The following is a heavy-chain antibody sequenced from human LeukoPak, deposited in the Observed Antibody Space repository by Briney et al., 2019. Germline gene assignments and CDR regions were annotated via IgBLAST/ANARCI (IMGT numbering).Heavy chain of an antibody. J-gene: IGHJ3*02. Sequence: SETLSLTCAVYGGSFSGYYWSWIRQPPGKGLEWIGEINHSGSTNYNPSLKSRVTISVDTSKNQFSLKLSSVTAADTAVYYCARHTPLLRFLEWLPAQGAFDIWGQGTMVTVSS. D-gene: IGHD3-3*01. CDR3: ARHTPLLRFLEWLPAQGAFDI. V-gene: IGHV4-34*01. CDR2: INHSGST. CDR1: GGSFSGYY.